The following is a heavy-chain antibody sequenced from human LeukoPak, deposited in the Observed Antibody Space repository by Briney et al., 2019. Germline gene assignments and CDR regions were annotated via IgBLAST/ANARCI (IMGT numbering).Heavy chain of an antibody. CDR3: ARGDGSGSPPRF. Sequence: SETLSLTCTVSGGSISSSSYYWGWIRQPPGKGLEWIGSIYYSGSTYYNPSLKSRVTISVDTSKNQFSLKLSSVTAADTAVYYCARGDGSGSPPRFWGQGTLVTVSS. CDR1: GGSISSSSYY. V-gene: IGHV4-39*07. J-gene: IGHJ4*02. D-gene: IGHD3-10*01. CDR2: IYYSGST.